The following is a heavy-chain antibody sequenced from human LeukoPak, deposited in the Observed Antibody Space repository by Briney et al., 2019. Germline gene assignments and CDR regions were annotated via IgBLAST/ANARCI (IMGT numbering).Heavy chain of an antibody. J-gene: IGHJ4*02. Sequence: HPGGSLRLSCAASGFSFSSFWMHWVRQAPGKGLVWVSGINSDGRTTGYADSVKGRFTISRDNAKNTVYLQMNSLRAEDTAVYYCARGGYGAHMGWGQGTLVTVSS. CDR3: ARGGYGAHMG. CDR1: GFSFSSFW. D-gene: IGHD4-17*01. CDR2: INSDGRTT. V-gene: IGHV3-74*01.